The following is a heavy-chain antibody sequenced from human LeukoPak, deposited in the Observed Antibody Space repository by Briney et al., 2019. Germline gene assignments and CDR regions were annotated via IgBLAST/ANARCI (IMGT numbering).Heavy chain of an antibody. V-gene: IGHV3-7*01. CDR1: GFSFSNHY. Sequence: QAGGSLRLSCAASGFSFSNHYMRWIRQAPGKGLEWVANINEDGSNKWHLGSVKGRFTVSRDNARNALYLQMNSLRVEDTAVYYCTRVIVAVPGYFDYFDFWGQGALVTVSS. CDR2: INEDGSNK. CDR3: TRVIVAVPGYFDYFDF. D-gene: IGHD6-19*01. J-gene: IGHJ4*02.